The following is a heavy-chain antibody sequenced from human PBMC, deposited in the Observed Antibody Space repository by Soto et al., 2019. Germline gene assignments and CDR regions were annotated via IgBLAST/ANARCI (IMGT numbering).Heavy chain of an antibody. Sequence: GGSLRLSCAASGFTFDDYTMHWVRQAPGKGLEWVSLISWDGGSTYYADSVKGRFTISRDNSKNSLYLQMNSLRTEDTALYYCAKGIFGVVTYGMDVWGQGTTVTVSS. CDR3: AKGIFGVVTYGMDV. V-gene: IGHV3-43*01. J-gene: IGHJ6*02. CDR2: ISWDGGST. D-gene: IGHD3-3*01. CDR1: GFTFDDYT.